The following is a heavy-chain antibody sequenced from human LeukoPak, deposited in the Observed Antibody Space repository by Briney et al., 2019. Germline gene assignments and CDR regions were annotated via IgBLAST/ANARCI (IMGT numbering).Heavy chain of an antibody. CDR1: GFPFIEYS. D-gene: IGHD5-18*01. V-gene: IGHV3-48*04. J-gene: IGHJ4*02. Sequence: GGSLRLSCTASGFPFIEYSMNWVRQAPGKGLEWISYIGISSGNTNYADSVKGRFTISADNAKNSLYLQMNSLRVEDTAVYYCARDHNYAFDNWGQGTLVSVSS. CDR3: ARDHNYAFDN. CDR2: IGISSGNT.